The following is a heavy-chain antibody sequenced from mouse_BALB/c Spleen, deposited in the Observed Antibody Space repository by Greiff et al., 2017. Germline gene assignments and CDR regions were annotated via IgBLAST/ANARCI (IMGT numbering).Heavy chain of an antibody. CDR1: GYSITSGYY. V-gene: IGHV3-6*01. CDR2: ISYDGSN. Sequence: EVQLQESGPGLVKPSQSLSLTCSVTGYSITSGYYWNWIRQFPGNKLEWMGYISYDGSNNYNPSLKNRISITRDTSKNQFFLKLNSVTTEDTATYYCARYNRYGSSYWYFDVWGAGTTVTVSS. CDR3: ARYNRYGSSYWYFDV. J-gene: IGHJ1*01. D-gene: IGHD2-14*01.